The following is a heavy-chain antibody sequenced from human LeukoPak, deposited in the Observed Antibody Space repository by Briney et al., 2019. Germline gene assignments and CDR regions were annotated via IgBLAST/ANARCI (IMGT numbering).Heavy chain of an antibody. CDR2: ITSSGTYI. CDR1: GFDFNNYN. J-gene: IGHJ3*02. CDR3: ARGQHRVAYSDDSFDI. Sequence: GGSLRLSCAASGFDFNNYNMNWVRQAPGKGLEWVSSITSSGTYIYYADSVKGRFTISRDNSKNTLYLQMNSLRPEDTAVYYCARGQHRVAYSDDSFDIWGQGTMVTVSS. D-gene: IGHD2-15*01. V-gene: IGHV3-21*01.